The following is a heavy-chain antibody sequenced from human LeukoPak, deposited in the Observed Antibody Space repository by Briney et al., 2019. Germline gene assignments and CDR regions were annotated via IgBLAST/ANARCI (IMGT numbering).Heavy chain of an antibody. CDR1: GGSISSHY. J-gene: IGHJ5*02. D-gene: IGHD2-2*02. V-gene: IGHV4-59*11. CDR3: ARAGYCSSTSCYKFSWFDP. CDR2: IYYSGST. Sequence: SETLSLTCTVSGGSISSHYWSWIRQPPGKGLEWIGYIYYSGSTNYNPSLKSRVTISVGTSKNQFSLKLSSVTAADTAVYYCARAGYCSSTSCYKFSWFDPWGQGTLVTVSS.